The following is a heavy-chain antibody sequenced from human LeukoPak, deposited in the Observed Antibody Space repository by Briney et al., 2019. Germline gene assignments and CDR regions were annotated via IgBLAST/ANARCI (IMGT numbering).Heavy chain of an antibody. J-gene: IGHJ4*02. V-gene: IGHV3-30*04. Sequence: GRSLRLSCAPSGFTLSSYAMHWVSHAPGRGLEGVAVISYDGSNKYYADSVKGRLTISRDNSKNTLYLQRNSLRAEDTGGYYCVRDAGGLWGIAAAGYFDYWGQGTLVTVSS. D-gene: IGHD6-13*01. CDR1: GFTLSSYA. CDR3: VRDAGGLWGIAAAGYFDY. CDR2: ISYDGSNK.